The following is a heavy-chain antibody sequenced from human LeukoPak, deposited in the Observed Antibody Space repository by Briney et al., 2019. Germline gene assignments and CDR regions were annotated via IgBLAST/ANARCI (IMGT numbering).Heavy chain of an antibody. J-gene: IGHJ5*02. D-gene: IGHD3/OR15-3a*01. CDR3: ARIGGLANWFDP. V-gene: IGHV4-34*01. Sequence: SETLSLTCAVYGGSFSGYYWSWIRQPPGKGLEWIGEINHSGSTNYNPSLKSRVTISVDKSKNQFSLKLSSVTAADTAVYYCARIGGLANWFDPWGQGTLVTVSS. CDR2: INHSGST. CDR1: GGSFSGYY.